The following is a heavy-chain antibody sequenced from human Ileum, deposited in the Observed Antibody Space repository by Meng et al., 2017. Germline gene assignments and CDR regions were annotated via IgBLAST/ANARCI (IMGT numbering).Heavy chain of an antibody. CDR3: GRGRASFYFDF. D-gene: IGHD6-6*01. CDR1: GFTFSNYA. V-gene: IGHV1-3*01. J-gene: IGHJ4*01. Sequence: QVQFVQSGAEVKKPGASVRISFKASGFTFSNYAIYWVRQAPGQSLEWLGWIHAGSGDTKFSQTFQGRLTFDRDTSADTVYMELSSLTSGDRAVYYCGRGRASFYFDFLGQGTLVTLSS. CDR2: IHAGSGDT.